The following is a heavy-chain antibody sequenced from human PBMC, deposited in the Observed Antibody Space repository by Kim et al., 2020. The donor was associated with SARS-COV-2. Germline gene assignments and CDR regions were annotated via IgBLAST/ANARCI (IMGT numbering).Heavy chain of an antibody. V-gene: IGHV3-66*04. Sequence: YAYSLKGGFTSSRDNSQNTVYLQVNSLRGEDTAVYYCARRSRPNWGHDSWGQGTLVTVSS. D-gene: IGHD7-27*01. J-gene: IGHJ4*02. CDR3: ARRSRPNWGHDS.